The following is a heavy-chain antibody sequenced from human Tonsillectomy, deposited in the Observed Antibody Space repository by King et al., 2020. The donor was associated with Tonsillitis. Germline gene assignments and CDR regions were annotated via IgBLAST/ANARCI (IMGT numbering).Heavy chain of an antibody. CDR1: GFTFSSYA. D-gene: IGHD4-17*01. CDR3: AASLNADYGDYASHY. Sequence: VQLVESGGGVVQPGRSLRLSCAASGFTFSSYAIHWVRQAPGKGLEWVALISYDATNKYYADSVKGRFTISRDNSKNTLYLQMNSLRTEETAVYYWAASLNADYGDYASHYWGQGTLVTVSS. CDR2: ISYDATNK. V-gene: IGHV3-30*01. J-gene: IGHJ4*02.